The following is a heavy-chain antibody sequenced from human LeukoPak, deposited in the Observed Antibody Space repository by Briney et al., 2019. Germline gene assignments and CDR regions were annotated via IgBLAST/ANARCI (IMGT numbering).Heavy chain of an antibody. Sequence: SQTLSLTCTVSGGSISSGSYFWSWIRQPPGKGLEWIGYIYYSGSTNYNPSLKSRVTISVDTSKNQFSLKLSSVTAADTAVYYCARDLPPGRWGQGTLVTVSS. J-gene: IGHJ4*02. CDR1: GGSISSGSYF. CDR2: IYYSGST. D-gene: IGHD2-15*01. CDR3: ARDLPPGR. V-gene: IGHV4-61*01.